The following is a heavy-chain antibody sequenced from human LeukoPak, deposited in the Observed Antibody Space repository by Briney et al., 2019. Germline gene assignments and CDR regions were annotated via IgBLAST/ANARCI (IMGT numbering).Heavy chain of an antibody. CDR3: AKGHFDWLPGLFDY. V-gene: IGHV3-23*01. CDR2: ISASGGST. CDR1: GFTFSSYA. D-gene: IGHD3-9*01. J-gene: IGHJ4*02. Sequence: GGSLRLSCAASGFTFSSYAMSWVRQAPGKGLEWVGSISASGGSTYYADSVKGRFTISRDNSKNTLYLQMNSLRAEDTAVYYCAKGHFDWLPGLFDYWGQGTLVTVSS.